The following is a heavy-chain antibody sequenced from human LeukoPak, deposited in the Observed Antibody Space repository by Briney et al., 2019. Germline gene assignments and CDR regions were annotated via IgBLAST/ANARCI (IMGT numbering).Heavy chain of an antibody. CDR3: AKDHGRGPVTTAYYYYYGMDV. V-gene: IGHV3-30*18. J-gene: IGHJ6*02. CDR1: GFTFSSYG. Sequence: GGSLRLSCTASGFTFSSYGMHWVRQAPGKGLEWVAVISFDGSNNYYADSVKGRFTISRDNSKNTLYLQMNSLRAEDTAVYYCAKDHGRGPVTTAYYYYYGMDVWGQGTTVTVSS. D-gene: IGHD4-17*01. CDR2: ISFDGSNN.